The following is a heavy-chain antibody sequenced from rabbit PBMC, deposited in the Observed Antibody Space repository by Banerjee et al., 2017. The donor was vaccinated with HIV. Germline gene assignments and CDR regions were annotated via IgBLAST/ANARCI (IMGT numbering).Heavy chain of an antibody. CDR1: GFSFSSYW. CDR2: IYTSSGST. D-gene: IGHD1-1*01. Sequence: QQQLVESGGGLVKPGASLTLTCTASGFSFSSYWMCWVRQAPGKGLEWIGCIYTSSGSTYYASWAKGRFTISKTSSTTVTLQMTSLTAADTATYFCARDDFSSDGYYFDLWGPGTLVTVS. V-gene: IGHV1S45*01. CDR3: ARDDFSSDGYYFDL. J-gene: IGHJ4*01.